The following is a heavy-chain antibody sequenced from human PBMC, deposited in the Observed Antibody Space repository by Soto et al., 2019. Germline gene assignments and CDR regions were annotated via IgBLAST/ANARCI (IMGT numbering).Heavy chain of an antibody. CDR2: INPNSGGT. D-gene: IGHD3-22*01. CDR1: GYTFTGYY. J-gene: IGHJ6*02. CDR3: ARVYYDSSGYYSPYYYGMDV. Sequence: ASVKVSCKASGYTFTGYYMHWVRQAPGQGLEWMGWINPNSGGTNYAQKFQGRVTMTRDTSISTAYMELSRLGSDDTAVYYCARVYYDSSGYYSPYYYGMDVWGQGTAVTVSS. V-gene: IGHV1-2*02.